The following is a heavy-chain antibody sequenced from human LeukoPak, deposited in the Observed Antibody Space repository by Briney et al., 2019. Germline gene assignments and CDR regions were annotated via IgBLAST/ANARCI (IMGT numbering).Heavy chain of an antibody. J-gene: IGHJ4*02. CDR1: GFTLRNYE. V-gene: IGHV3-48*03. CDR2: ISSATT. CDR3: ARFFEHNSL. D-gene: IGHD1-14*01. Sequence: PGGSLRLSCAASGFTLRNYEMNWVRQAPGRGLEWVSFISSATTKYSDSVRGRFTVSRDNAKNSLFLQMNSLRAEDSAVYYRARFFEHNSLWGQGTLVTVSS.